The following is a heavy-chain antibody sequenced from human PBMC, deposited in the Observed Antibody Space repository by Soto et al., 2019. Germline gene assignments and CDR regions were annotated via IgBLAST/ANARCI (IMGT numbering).Heavy chain of an antibody. J-gene: IGHJ4*02. V-gene: IGHV4-61*03. CDR3: PRAHCDRSRFDL. CDR1: AASLTRGVYY. D-gene: IGHD3-22*01. Sequence: SVTLSLTCSVSAASLTRGVYYWTWVRQPPGRQLEWIGSIDYRGTTNYNPSLTGRITISEDTSTIHVSVTVKSVPAADTAVYFCPRAHCDRSRFDLWGQGTLGTVSS. CDR2: IDYRGTT.